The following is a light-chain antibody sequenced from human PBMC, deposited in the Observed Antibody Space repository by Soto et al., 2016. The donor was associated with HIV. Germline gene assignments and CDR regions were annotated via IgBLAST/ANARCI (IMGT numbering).Light chain of an antibody. V-gene: IGKV2-30*02. CDR1: QSLVHSDGNTY. J-gene: IGKJ2*01. CDR3: MQGTHWPLYT. Sequence: DVVMTQPPLSLPVTLGQPASISCRSSQSLVHSDGNTYLNWFQQRPGQSPRRLIYKVSNRDSGVPDRFSGSGSGTDFTLKISRVEAEDVGLYYCMQGTHWPLYTFGQGTKLE. CDR2: KVS.